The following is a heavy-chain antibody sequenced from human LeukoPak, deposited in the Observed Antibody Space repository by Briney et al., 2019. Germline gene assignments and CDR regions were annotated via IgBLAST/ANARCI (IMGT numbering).Heavy chain of an antibody. CDR3: ARGLWFGELDYGMDV. J-gene: IGHJ6*02. V-gene: IGHV1-18*01. Sequence: ASVRVSCKASGYTFSSYGISWVRQAPGQGLEWMGWVSAYSGDTNYAQELQGRVTMTTDTSTNTAYMELRCLTFDDTAVYYCARGLWFGELDYGMDVWGQGTTVAVSS. D-gene: IGHD3-10*01. CDR1: GYTFSSYG. CDR2: VSAYSGDT.